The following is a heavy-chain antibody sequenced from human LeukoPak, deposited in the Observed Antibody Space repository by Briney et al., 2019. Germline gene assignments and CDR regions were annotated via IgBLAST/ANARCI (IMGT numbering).Heavy chain of an antibody. CDR2: IYYSGST. J-gene: IGHJ4*02. CDR1: GGSISSSSYY. D-gene: IGHD3-22*01. Sequence: SETLSLTCTVSGGSISSSSYYWGWIRQPPGKGLEWIGSIYYSGSTYHNPSLKSRVTISVDTSKNQFSLKLSSVTAADTAVYYCARDSTGYYYGRHPSAFDYWGQGTLVTVSS. CDR3: ARDSTGYYYGRHPSAFDY. V-gene: IGHV4-39*07.